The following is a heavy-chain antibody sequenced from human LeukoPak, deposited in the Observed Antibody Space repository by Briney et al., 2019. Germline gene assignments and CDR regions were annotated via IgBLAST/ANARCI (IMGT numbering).Heavy chain of an antibody. D-gene: IGHD2-2*02. Sequence: SETLSLTCTVSGDSSISGSYYWSWIRQPAGKGLEWIGRIHPSGSTNYNPSLKSRVTISVDTSKNQFSLKLSSVTAADTAVYYCARLGGYCSGTSCYMKPKHKYYFDSWGQGTLVTVSS. CDR3: ARLGGYCSGTSCYMKPKHKYYFDS. V-gene: IGHV4-61*02. J-gene: IGHJ4*02. CDR2: IHPSGST. CDR1: GDSSISGSYY.